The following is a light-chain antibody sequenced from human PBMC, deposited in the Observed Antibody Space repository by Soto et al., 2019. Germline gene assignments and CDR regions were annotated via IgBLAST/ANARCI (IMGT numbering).Light chain of an antibody. Sequence: EIVLTQSPGTLSLSPGERATLSCRASQSVSSSYLAWYQQKPGKAPRLLIYGASNRATGIPDRFSGSGSGTDFTLTISRLEPEDFAVYYCQQYGSSYTCGQGTKLEIK. CDR2: GAS. CDR3: QQYGSSYT. V-gene: IGKV3-20*01. J-gene: IGKJ2*01. CDR1: QSVSSSY.